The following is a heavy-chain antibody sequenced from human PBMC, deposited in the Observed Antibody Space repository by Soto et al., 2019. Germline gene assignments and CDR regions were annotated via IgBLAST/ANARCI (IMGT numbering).Heavy chain of an antibody. CDR1: GFTFSSYA. D-gene: IGHD2-15*01. J-gene: IGHJ4*02. CDR2: ISDTGGST. CDR3: AKVGELAVGGFDY. V-gene: IGHV3-23*01. Sequence: EVQLLESGGGLVQPGGSLRLSCAASGFTFSSYAMSWVRQAPGTGLEWVSRISDTGGSTYYADSVKGRFTISRDSSKNTLYLQMNSLRADDTAIYYCAKVGELAVGGFDYWGQGTLVTVSS.